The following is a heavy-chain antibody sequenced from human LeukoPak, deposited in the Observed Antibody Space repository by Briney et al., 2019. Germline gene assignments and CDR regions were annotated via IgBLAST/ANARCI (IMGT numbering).Heavy chain of an antibody. J-gene: IGHJ4*02. CDR1: GGSISSYY. CDR2: IYFSGNT. CDR3: ARVSAYSSPYFDY. Sequence: SETPSLTCTVSGGSISSYYWTWIRQPPGKGLDWIGYIYFSGNTDYNPSLKGRVTISIDTSKNQFSLRLSSVTAADTAVYYCARVSAYSSPYFDYWGQGTLVTVSS. V-gene: IGHV4-59*01. D-gene: IGHD4-11*01.